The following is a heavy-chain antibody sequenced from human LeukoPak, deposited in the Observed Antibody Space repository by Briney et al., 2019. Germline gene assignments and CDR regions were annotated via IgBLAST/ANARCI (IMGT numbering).Heavy chain of an antibody. CDR2: ISNGGSTI. CDR3: ARGRPGSRDNGFWSGHPRGKFYYYMDV. CDR1: GFTFSDNY. Sequence: PGGSLRLSCEASGFTFSDNYMNWIRQAPGKGLEWVSYISNGGSTILYADSVKGRFTISRDSAKTSLYLQMNSLRAEDTGLYYCARGRPGSRDNGFWSGHPRGKFYYYMDVWGKGTTVTVSS. V-gene: IGHV3-11*04. J-gene: IGHJ6*03. D-gene: IGHD3-3*01.